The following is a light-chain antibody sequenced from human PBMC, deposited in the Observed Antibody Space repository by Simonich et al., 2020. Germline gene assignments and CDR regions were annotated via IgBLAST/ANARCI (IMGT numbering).Light chain of an antibody. J-gene: IGKJ2*01. V-gene: IGKV3-15*01. CDR2: GAS. CDR1: QSFSRH. CDR3: QQYNNWPYT. Sequence: EIVMTQSPATLSVSPGEIATLSCRASQSFSRHLAWSQQNPGQAPRLLNYGASTRATGIPDRFSGSGSGTEFTLTISSLQSEDFAVYYCQQYNNWPYTFGQGTKLEIK.